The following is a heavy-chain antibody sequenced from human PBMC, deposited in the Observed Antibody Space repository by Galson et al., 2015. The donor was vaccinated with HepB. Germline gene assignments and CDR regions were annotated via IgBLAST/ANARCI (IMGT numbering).Heavy chain of an antibody. Sequence: SLRLSCAASGFTFSSYSMNWVRQAPGKGLEWVAYISRTGNTIYYADSVEGRFTISRDNAKNSLYLQMKSLRDEDTAVHYCARGYQLLLGGLYFDYWGQGTLVTVSS. V-gene: IGHV3-48*02. CDR3: ARGYQLLLGGLYFDY. J-gene: IGHJ4*02. CDR2: ISRTGNTI. D-gene: IGHD2-2*01. CDR1: GFTFSSYS.